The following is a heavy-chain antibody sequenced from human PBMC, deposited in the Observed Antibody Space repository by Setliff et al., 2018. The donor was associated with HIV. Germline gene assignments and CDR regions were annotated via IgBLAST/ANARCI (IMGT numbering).Heavy chain of an antibody. V-gene: IGHV4-38-2*02. J-gene: IGHJ4*02. CDR1: GYSMSGGYN. CDR3: ARHSGLGGYYSPFDY. CDR2: IYHVGTT. D-gene: IGHD3-22*01. Sequence: KPSETLSLTCTVSGYSMSGGYNWGWIRQSPEKGLEWIGNIYHVGTTYYNPSLKSRVTISVDTSKNQFSLKLSSVTAADTTVYYCARHSGLGGYYSPFDYWGPGTLVTVSS.